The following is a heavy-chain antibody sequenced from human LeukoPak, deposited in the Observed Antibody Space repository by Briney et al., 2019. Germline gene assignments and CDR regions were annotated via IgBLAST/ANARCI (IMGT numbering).Heavy chain of an antibody. J-gene: IGHJ4*02. Sequence: SETLSLTCRVSGGSISSYYWSWIRQPAGKGLEWIGRIYSNESTNCNPSLKSRVTMSVDTSKNQISLKLTSVTAADTAVYYCARGVNWNDEGRYFDYWGQGTLLSVFS. V-gene: IGHV4-4*07. D-gene: IGHD1-1*01. CDR3: ARGVNWNDEGRYFDY. CDR1: GGSISSYY. CDR2: IYSNEST.